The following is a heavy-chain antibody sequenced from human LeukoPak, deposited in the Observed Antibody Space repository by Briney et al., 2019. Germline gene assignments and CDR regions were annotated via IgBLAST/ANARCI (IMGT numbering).Heavy chain of an antibody. D-gene: IGHD1-26*01. J-gene: IGHJ4*02. CDR1: GGTFSSYA. CDR2: ISAYNGNT. V-gene: IGHV1-18*01. Sequence: PRASVKVSCKASGGTFSSYAISWVRQAPGQGLEWMGWISAYNGNTNYAQKLQGRVTMTTDTSTSTAYMELRSLRSDDTAVYYCARDSLHVGATGQMDYWGQGTLVTVSS. CDR3: ARDSLHVGATGQMDY.